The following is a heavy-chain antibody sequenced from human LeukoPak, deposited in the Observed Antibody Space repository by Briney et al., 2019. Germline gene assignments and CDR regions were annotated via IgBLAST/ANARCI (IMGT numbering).Heavy chain of an antibody. J-gene: IGHJ4*02. CDR1: GYTFSNYD. CDR2: ISAYNGNT. D-gene: IGHD2-2*01. CDR3: ARVPHIVVVPAASIDY. V-gene: IGHV1-18*01. Sequence: ASVKVSCNTSGYTFSNYDINWVRQATGQGLEWMGWISAYNGNTNYAQKLQGRVTMTTDTSTSTAYMELRSLRSDDTAVYYCARVPHIVVVPAASIDYWGQGTLVTVSS.